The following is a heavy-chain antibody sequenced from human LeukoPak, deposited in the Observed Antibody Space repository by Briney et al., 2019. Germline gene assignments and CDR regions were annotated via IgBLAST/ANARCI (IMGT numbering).Heavy chain of an antibody. J-gene: IGHJ4*02. CDR2: IYYRGNT. Sequence: SETLSLTCTVSGGSISSSSYYWGWIRQPPGKGLEWIRSIYYRGNTYYNPSLKSRITISVDTSKNQFSLILSSVTAADTAVYYCARLEWGSAGSGSFDYWGQGTLVTVSS. V-gene: IGHV4-39*01. D-gene: IGHD6-25*01. CDR1: GGSISSSSYY. CDR3: ARLEWGSAGSGSFDY.